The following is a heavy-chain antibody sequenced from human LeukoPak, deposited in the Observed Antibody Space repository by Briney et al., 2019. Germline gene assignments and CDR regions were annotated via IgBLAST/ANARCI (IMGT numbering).Heavy chain of an antibody. CDR3: ATRGSDFWSGFDY. CDR1: GNTLRELP. Sequence: ASVKVSCKLSGNTLRELPIQWVRQAGGKGLGWMAGFDPENAEIVYAQKFQGRVTMTEDTSTNTAYMELTSLTSDDTALYYCATRGSDFWSGFDYWGQGTQVTVSS. J-gene: IGHJ4*02. V-gene: IGHV1-24*01. CDR2: FDPENAEI. D-gene: IGHD3-3*01.